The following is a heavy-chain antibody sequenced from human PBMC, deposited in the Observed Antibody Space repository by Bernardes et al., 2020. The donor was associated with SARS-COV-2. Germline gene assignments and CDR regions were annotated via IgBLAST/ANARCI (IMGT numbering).Heavy chain of an antibody. CDR1: GYTFTTYG. D-gene: IGHD3-22*01. CDR2: INPNSGGT. V-gene: IGHV1-2*02. CDR3: ARGPNYYDSSGYYSTPELDY. Sequence: ASVKVSCKASGYTFTTYGINWVRQAPGQGLEWMGWINPNSGGTNYAQKFQGRVTMTRDTSISTAYMELSRLRSDDTAVYYCARGPNYYDSSGYYSTPELDYWGQGTLVTVSS. J-gene: IGHJ4*02.